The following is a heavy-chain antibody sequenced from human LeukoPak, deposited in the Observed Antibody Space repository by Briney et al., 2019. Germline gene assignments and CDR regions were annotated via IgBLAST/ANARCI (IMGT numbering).Heavy chain of an antibody. CDR2: IIPIFGTA. V-gene: IGHV1-69*13. Sequence: SVKVSCKASGGTFSSYVISWVRQAPGQGLEWMGGIIPIFGTANYAQKFQGRVTITADESTSTAYMELSSLRSEDTAVYYCARDVMRVTGTTPNFDYWGQGTLVTVSS. D-gene: IGHD1-7*01. CDR3: ARDVMRVTGTTPNFDY. J-gene: IGHJ4*02. CDR1: GGTFSSYV.